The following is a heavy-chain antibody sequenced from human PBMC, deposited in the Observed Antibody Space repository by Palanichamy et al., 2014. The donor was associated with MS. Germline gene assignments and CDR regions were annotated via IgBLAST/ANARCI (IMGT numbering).Heavy chain of an antibody. CDR2: IKEDGSEK. V-gene: IGHV3-7*01. CDR3: ARTTVWDNYASSGYGQFDY. J-gene: IGHJ4*02. CDR1: GFTFNRSW. D-gene: IGHD3-22*01. Sequence: EVQLVEVWGRAWSSLGGPVRLSCAASGFTFNRSWMSWVRPGVQGRGLEWVANIKEDGSEKDYVDSVKGRFTISRDNAKNSLYLQMNSLRAEDTAVYYCARTTVWDNYASSGYGQFDYWGQGTLVTVSS.